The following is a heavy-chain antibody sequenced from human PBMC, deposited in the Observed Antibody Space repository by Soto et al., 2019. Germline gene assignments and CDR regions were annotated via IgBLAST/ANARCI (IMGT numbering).Heavy chain of an antibody. D-gene: IGHD3-3*01. CDR3: AATYYALSAGLLNPKYYFGY. CDR2: INHSGST. CDR1: GGSFSGYS. J-gene: IGHJ4*01. Sequence: QVHLQQWGAGLLKPSETLPLTCAVYGGSFSGYSWNWIRQPPGKGLEWIGEINHSGSTDYNPSLKIRVIISVDRSKNQFCMKLNSVTAADAAVYYCAATYYALSAGLLNPKYYFGYWGHGTLVTFSS. V-gene: IGHV4-34*01.